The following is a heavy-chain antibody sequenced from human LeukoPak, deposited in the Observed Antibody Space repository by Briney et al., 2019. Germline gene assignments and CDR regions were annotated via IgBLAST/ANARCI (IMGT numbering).Heavy chain of an antibody. D-gene: IGHD1-26*01. CDR3: ARVRWARVGPIRPFGY. CDR2: INHSGST. J-gene: IGHJ4*02. Sequence: SETLSLTCAVYGGSFSGYYWSWIRQPPGKGLDWIGEINHSGSTNYNPSLESRVTISVDTSKNQFSLKLSSVTAADTAVYYCARVRWARVGPIRPFGYWGQGTLVTVSS. V-gene: IGHV4-34*01. CDR1: GGSFSGYY.